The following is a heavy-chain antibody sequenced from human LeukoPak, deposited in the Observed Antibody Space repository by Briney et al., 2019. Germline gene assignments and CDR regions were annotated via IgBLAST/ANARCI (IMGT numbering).Heavy chain of an antibody. CDR2: INGSGGGT. CDR3: VKDLGRYRNSCFDY. J-gene: IGHJ4*02. CDR1: GFTFSSYA. V-gene: IGHV3-23*01. Sequence: GGSLRLSCAASGFTFSSYAMSWVRQAPEKGLEWVATINGSGGGTYYADSVKGRFTISRDDSKNTLYLQMNSLRAEDTAVYYCVKDLGRYRNSCFDYWGQGTLVTVSS. D-gene: IGHD1-26*01.